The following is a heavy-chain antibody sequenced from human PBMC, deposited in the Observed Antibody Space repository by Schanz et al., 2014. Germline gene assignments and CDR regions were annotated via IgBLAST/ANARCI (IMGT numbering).Heavy chain of an antibody. CDR3: ARENLNWEAFDI. V-gene: IGHV3-74*01. Sequence: EVQLVESGGGLVQPGGSLRLTCAASGFTFSRYWMHWVRQAPGRGLVWVSRISSDGSSTTNADSVKGRFTISRDNAKNTLYLEMTSLRGEDTAVYYCARENLNWEAFDIWGQGTVVTVSS. J-gene: IGHJ3*02. CDR1: GFTFSRYW. D-gene: IGHD7-27*01. CDR2: ISSDGSST.